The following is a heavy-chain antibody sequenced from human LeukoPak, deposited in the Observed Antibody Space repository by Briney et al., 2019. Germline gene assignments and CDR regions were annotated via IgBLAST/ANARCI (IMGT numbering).Heavy chain of an antibody. Sequence: SETLSLTCTVSGGSINGYYWSWIRQPAGKGLEWIGRVYNSESINYNPSLKSRVTMSIDTSKNQFYLKLNSVTAADTAVYYCARDRSSSHTRDWFDPWGQGALVTVSS. CDR1: GGSINGYY. D-gene: IGHD2-2*01. J-gene: IGHJ5*02. V-gene: IGHV4-4*07. CDR2: VYNSESI. CDR3: ARDRSSSHTRDWFDP.